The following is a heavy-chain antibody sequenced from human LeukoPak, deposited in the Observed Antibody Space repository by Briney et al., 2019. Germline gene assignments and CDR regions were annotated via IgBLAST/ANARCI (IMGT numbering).Heavy chain of an antibody. CDR2: ISSSSSTI. Sequence: QPGGSLRLSCAASRFTFSSYSMNWVRQAPGKGLEWVSYISSSSSTIYYADSVKGRFTISRDNAKNSLYLQMNSLRAEDTAVYYCARSGGSGSYAHWFDPWGQGTLVTVSS. CDR1: RFTFSSYS. CDR3: ARSGGSGSYAHWFDP. J-gene: IGHJ5*02. D-gene: IGHD3-10*01. V-gene: IGHV3-48*04.